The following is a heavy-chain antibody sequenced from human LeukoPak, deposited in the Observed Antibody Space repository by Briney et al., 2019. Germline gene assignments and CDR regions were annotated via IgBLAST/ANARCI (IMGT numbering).Heavy chain of an antibody. Sequence: PGGSLRLSCAVSGFSLSNYAMSWLRQAPGKGLEWIGEINHSGSTNYNPSLKSRVTISVDTSKNQFSLKLSSVTAADTAVYYCASRYYDYVWGSYPWDYWGQGTLVTVSS. CDR1: GFSLSNYA. D-gene: IGHD3-16*01. CDR3: ASRYYDYVWGSYPWDY. V-gene: IGHV4-34*01. J-gene: IGHJ4*02. CDR2: INHSGST.